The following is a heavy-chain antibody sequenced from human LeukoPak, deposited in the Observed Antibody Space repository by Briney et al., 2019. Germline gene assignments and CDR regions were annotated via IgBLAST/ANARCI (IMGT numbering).Heavy chain of an antibody. Sequence: QRGGCLRLSWAASGFTLRAYSMNWVSQDPGEGLEWVSYISSTSSTIYYADSVKGRFTISRDNAKNSLYLQMNSLRAEDTAVYYCARDGEWEPRGIDYWGQGTLVTVSS. V-gene: IGHV3-48*01. CDR3: ARDGEWEPRGIDY. CDR2: ISSTSSTI. D-gene: IGHD1-26*01. CDR1: GFTLRAYS. J-gene: IGHJ4*02.